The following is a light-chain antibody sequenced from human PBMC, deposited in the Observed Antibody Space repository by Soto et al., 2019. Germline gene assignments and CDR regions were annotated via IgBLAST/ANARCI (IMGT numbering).Light chain of an antibody. Sequence: DIVMTQSPDSLAVSLGERATINCKSSQSVLYSSNNKNYLAWYQQKPRQPPKLLIYWASTRESGVPGRFSGSGSGTDFTLTISSLQAKDVAVYYCQQYYTTPRTFGQGTKVEIK. CDR1: QSVLYSSNNKNY. CDR2: WAS. J-gene: IGKJ1*01. CDR3: QQYYTTPRT. V-gene: IGKV4-1*01.